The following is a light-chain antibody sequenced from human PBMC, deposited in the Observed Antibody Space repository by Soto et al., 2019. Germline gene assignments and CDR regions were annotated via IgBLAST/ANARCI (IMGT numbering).Light chain of an antibody. Sequence: QSALSQPASVSGAPGQSITISCTGTSDELGTYQFFSWYQQHPGKAPKLIIYEGSTRPSGVTDRFSGSKSGNTASLTVSGLQPEDEPDYYCSSYAGRTLYVFGTGTKLTVL. V-gene: IGLV2-14*02. J-gene: IGLJ1*01. CDR3: SSYAGRTLYV. CDR2: EGS. CDR1: SDELGTYQF.